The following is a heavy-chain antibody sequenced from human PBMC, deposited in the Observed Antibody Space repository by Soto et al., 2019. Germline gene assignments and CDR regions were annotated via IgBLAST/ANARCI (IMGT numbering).Heavy chain of an antibody. CDR3: ARGIVPTAMFVLMYNNYYMDV. V-gene: IGHV4-34*01. Sequence: QVQLQQWGAGLLKPSETLSLTCAVYGGSFTNYYWSWVRQPPGKGLEWIGEINHSGSTNYNPSLKSRVTISVDTSKNQFSLKLSSVTAADTAVYYCARGIVPTAMFVLMYNNYYMDVWGKGTTVTVSS. CDR2: INHSGST. CDR1: GGSFTNYY. D-gene: IGHD2-2*01. J-gene: IGHJ6*03.